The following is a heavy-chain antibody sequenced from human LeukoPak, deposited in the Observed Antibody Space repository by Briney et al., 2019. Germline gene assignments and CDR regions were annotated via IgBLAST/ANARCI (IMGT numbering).Heavy chain of an antibody. Sequence: GGSLRLSCAASGFTVSSNYMSWVRQAPGKGLEWVSVIYSGGSTYCADSVKGRFTISRVNSKSTLYLQMNSLRAEDTAVYYCARVGVVPAALYYFDYCGQGTLVTVSS. CDR1: GFTVSSNY. J-gene: IGHJ4*02. V-gene: IGHV3-53*01. CDR2: IYSGGST. CDR3: ARVGVVPAALYYFDY. D-gene: IGHD2-2*01.